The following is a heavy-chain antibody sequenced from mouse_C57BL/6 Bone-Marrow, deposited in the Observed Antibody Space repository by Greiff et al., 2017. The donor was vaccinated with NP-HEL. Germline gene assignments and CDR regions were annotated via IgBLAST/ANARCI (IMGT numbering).Heavy chain of an antibody. CDR3: ARVLAFAY. D-gene: IGHD4-1*01. CDR1: GFTFSSYA. J-gene: IGHJ3*01. CDR2: ISDGGSYT. Sequence: DVQLVESGGGLVKPGGSLKLSCAASGFTFSSYAMSWVRQTPEKRLEWVATISDGGSYTYYPDNVKGRFTISRDNAKNNLYLQMSHLKSEDTAMYYCARVLAFAYWGQGTLVTVSA. V-gene: IGHV5-4*01.